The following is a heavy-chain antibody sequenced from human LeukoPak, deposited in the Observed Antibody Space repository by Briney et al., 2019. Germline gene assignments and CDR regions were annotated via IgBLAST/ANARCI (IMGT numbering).Heavy chain of an antibody. CDR1: GGTFSSYA. D-gene: IGHD1-26*01. CDR3: ARVQQWELLRWDYYYGMDA. CDR2: IIPILGIA. J-gene: IGHJ6*02. Sequence: ASVKVSCKASGGTFSSYAISWVRQAPGQGLEWMGRIIPILGIANYAQKFQGRVTITADKSTSTAYMELSSLRSEDTAVYYCARVQQWELLRWDYYYGMDAWGQGTTVTVSS. V-gene: IGHV1-69*04.